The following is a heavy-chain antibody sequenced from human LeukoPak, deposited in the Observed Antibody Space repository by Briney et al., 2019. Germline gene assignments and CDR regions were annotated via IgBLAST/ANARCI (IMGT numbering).Heavy chain of an antibody. V-gene: IGHV3-49*04. D-gene: IGHD3-3*01. Sequence: GGSLRLSCTASGFTFGGYAMSWVRQAPGKGLEWVGFIRSKAYGGTTEYAASVKGIFTISRDDSKSIAYLQMNSLKTEDTAVYYCTRADTGNDFINYYMDVWGKGTTVTVSS. CDR3: TRADTGNDFINYYMDV. CDR2: IRSKAYGGTT. J-gene: IGHJ6*03. CDR1: GFTFGGYA.